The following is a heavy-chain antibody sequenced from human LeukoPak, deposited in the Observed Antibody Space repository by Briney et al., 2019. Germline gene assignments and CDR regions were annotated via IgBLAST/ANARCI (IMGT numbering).Heavy chain of an antibody. CDR2: ISWNNDSI. J-gene: IGHJ4*02. CDR3: AKGSFTVTYTSFDY. D-gene: IGHD4-11*01. Sequence: GGSLRLSCAASGFTFDDYAMHWVRQAPGKGLEWVSGISWNNDSIGYADSLKGRFTISRDNAKNSLYLQMNSLRAEDTALYYCAKGSFTVTYTSFDYWGQGTLVTVSS. CDR1: GFTFDDYA. V-gene: IGHV3-9*01.